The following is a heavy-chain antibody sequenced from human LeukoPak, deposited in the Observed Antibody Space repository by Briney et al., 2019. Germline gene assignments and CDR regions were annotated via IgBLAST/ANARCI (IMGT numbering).Heavy chain of an antibody. V-gene: IGHV1-18*04. CDR2: ISAYNGNT. CDR3: ARAGGGVGATDY. Sequence: ASVKVSCKASGYTFTGYYMHWVRQAPGQGLEWMGWISAYNGNTNYAQKLQGRVTMTTDTSTSTAYMELRSLRSDDTAVYYCARAGGGVGATDYWGQGALVTVSS. CDR1: GYTFTGYY. J-gene: IGHJ4*02. D-gene: IGHD1-26*01.